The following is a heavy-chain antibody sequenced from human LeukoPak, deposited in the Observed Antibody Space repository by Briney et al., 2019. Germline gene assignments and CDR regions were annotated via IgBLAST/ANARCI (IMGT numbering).Heavy chain of an antibody. V-gene: IGHV3-21*01. Sequence: PGGSLRLSCAASGFTFSNYSMNWVRQAPGKGLEGVSSISSSSSYIYYADSVKGRFTISRDNAKNSLYLQMNSLRAEDTAVYYCARDTNCSGGSCYSSNDYYYYYMDVWGKGTTVTVSS. CDR2: ISSSSSYI. D-gene: IGHD2-15*01. CDR1: GFTFSNYS. J-gene: IGHJ6*03. CDR3: ARDTNCSGGSCYSSNDYYYYYMDV.